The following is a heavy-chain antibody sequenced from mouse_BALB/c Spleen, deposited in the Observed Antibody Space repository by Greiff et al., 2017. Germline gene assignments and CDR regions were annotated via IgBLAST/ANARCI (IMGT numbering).Heavy chain of an antibody. J-gene: IGHJ3*01. CDR3: ARDYYGSSYERFAY. Sequence: QVQLQQSGPELVRPGASVKMSCKASGYTFTSYWMHWVKQRPGQGLEWIGMIDPSNSATRLNQKFKDKATLNVDKSSNTAYMQLSSLTSEDSAVYYCARDYYGSSYERFAYWGQGTLVTVSA. D-gene: IGHD1-1*01. CDR1: GYTFTSYW. CDR2: IDPSNSAT. V-gene: IGHV1S127*01.